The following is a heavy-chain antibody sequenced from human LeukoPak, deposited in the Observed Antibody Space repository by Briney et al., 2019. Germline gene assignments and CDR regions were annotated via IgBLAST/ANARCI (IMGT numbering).Heavy chain of an antibody. V-gene: IGHV4-4*07. CDR3: ARVRTRYYDSSGYIDY. J-gene: IGHJ4*02. D-gene: IGHD3-22*01. CDR1: GGSISSYY. Sequence: SETLSLTCTVSGGSISSYYWSWIRQPAGKGLEWIGRIYTSGSTNYNPSLKSRVTISVDTSKNQFSLKLSSVTAADTAVYYCARVRTRYYDSSGYIDYWGQGTLVTVSS. CDR2: IYTSGST.